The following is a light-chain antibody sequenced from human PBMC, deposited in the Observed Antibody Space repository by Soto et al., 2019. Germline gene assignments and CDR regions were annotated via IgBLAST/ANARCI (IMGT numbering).Light chain of an antibody. V-gene: IGKV1-5*03. CDR1: QSISSW. CDR3: QKYNSYSWT. CDR2: KAS. Sequence: DIQMTQSPSTLSASVGDRVTITCRASQSISSWLAWYQQKPGKAPKLLIYKASSLESGVPSRFSGSGSGTEFTLTISSLQPDDFATNYCQKYNSYSWTFGQGTKVEIK. J-gene: IGKJ1*01.